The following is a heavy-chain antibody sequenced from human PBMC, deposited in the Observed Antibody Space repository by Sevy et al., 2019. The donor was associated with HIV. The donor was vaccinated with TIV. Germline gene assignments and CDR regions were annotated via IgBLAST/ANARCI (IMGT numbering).Heavy chain of an antibody. Sequence: GGSLRLSCAASGFTFSSYSMNWVRQAPGKGLEWVSSISSSSSYIYYADSVKGRFTISRDNAKNSLYLQMDSLRAEDTAVYYCARGVITFGGVIDPYFDYWGQGTLVTVSS. J-gene: IGHJ4*02. D-gene: IGHD3-16*02. V-gene: IGHV3-21*01. CDR1: GFTFSSYS. CDR3: ARGVITFGGVIDPYFDY. CDR2: ISSSSSYI.